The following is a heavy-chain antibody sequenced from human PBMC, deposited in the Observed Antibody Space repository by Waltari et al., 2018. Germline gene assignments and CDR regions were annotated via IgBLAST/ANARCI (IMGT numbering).Heavy chain of an antibody. CDR2: IYHSGST. D-gene: IGHD2-15*01. J-gene: IGHJ6*03. Sequence: QVQLQESGPGLVKPSETLSLTCAVSGYSISSGYYWGWIRQPPGKGLGWIGSIYHSGSTYYNPALKSRVTISVDTSKNQFSLKLSSVTAADTAVYYCARAWAWSGGSCYSGDYYYMDVWGKGTTVTVSS. V-gene: IGHV4-38-2*01. CDR3: ARAWAWSGGSCYSGDYYYMDV. CDR1: GYSISSGYY.